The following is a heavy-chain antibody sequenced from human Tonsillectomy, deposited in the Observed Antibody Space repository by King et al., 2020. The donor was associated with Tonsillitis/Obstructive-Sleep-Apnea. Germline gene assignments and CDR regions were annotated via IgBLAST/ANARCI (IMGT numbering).Heavy chain of an antibody. Sequence: QLQESGQGLVKPSETLSLTCNVSGGSITNHYWSWIRQPPGKGLEWIGYVSSSGTTNYNPSLKSPITISVDTSRNQFSLKLSSVTAADTAVYYCARTYSSWSAFDYGGQGTLFSASS. D-gene: IGHD6-6*01. V-gene: IGHV4-59*11. CDR2: VSSSGTT. J-gene: IGHJ4*02. CDR3: ARTYSSWSAFDY. CDR1: GGSITNHY.